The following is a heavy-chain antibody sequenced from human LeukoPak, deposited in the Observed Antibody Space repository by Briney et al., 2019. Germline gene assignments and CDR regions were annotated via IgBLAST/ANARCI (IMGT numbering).Heavy chain of an antibody. CDR2: VYFSGTT. CDR1: GDSINAYY. Sequence: KSSETLSLTCTVSGDSINAYYWGWIRQPPGKGLEWIGYVYFSGTTKYNPSLESRVTISVDTSKNQFSLKLSSVTAADTAVYYCARRRAEGGSNGHYNWFDPWGQGILVTVSS. CDR3: ARRRAEGGSNGHYNWFDP. J-gene: IGHJ5*02. D-gene: IGHD6-13*01. V-gene: IGHV4-59*08.